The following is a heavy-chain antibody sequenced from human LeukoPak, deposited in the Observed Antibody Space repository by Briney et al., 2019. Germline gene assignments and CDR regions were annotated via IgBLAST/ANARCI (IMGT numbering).Heavy chain of an antibody. CDR1: GGSISSYY. J-gene: IGHJ4*02. D-gene: IGHD3-22*01. CDR3: ARHVIVPDSSGYPLD. CDR2: IYYSGST. V-gene: IGHV4-59*08. Sequence: SETLSLTCTVSGGSISSYYWSWIRQPPGKGLEWIGYIYYSGSTNYNPSPKRRVTISVDTSKNQFSLKLSSVTAADTAVYYCARHVIVPDSSGYPLDWGQGTLVTVSS.